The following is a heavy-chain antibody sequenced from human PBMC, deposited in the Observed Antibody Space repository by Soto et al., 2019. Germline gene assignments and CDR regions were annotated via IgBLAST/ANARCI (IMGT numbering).Heavy chain of an antibody. J-gene: IGHJ4*02. CDR3: ARRYGSAIDY. CDR2: IYYSGSA. CDR1: GGSISSSDYY. D-gene: IGHD1-26*01. Sequence: SETLSLTCAVSGGSISSSDYYWGWIRQPPGKGLEWIGNIYYSGSASYNPSLKSRVTISVDTSKNQFSLKLSSVTAADTAVYYCARRYGSAIDYWGQGTLVTVSS. V-gene: IGHV4-39*07.